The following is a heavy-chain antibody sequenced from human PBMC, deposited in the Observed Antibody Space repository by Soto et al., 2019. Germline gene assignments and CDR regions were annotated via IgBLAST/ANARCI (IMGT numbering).Heavy chain of an antibody. Sequence: GESLEISFTGSGYTFTSYWISWVRQMPGKRLEWMGRIDPSDSYTNDSPSFQGRVTISADKSISTAYLQWRSLKASDTAMYYCARAMVRGVQRYYYYGMDVWGQGTTVTVSS. CDR1: GYTFTSYW. J-gene: IGHJ6*02. CDR2: IDPSDSYT. V-gene: IGHV5-10-1*01. CDR3: ARAMVRGVQRYYYYGMDV. D-gene: IGHD3-10*01.